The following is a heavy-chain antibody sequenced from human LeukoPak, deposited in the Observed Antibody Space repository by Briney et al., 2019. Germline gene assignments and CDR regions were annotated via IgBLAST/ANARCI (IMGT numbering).Heavy chain of an antibody. CDR1: GFTFGNYW. D-gene: IGHD6-19*01. CDR3: ARGSSGWYGIDY. V-gene: IGHV3-74*03. J-gene: IGHJ4*02. CDR2: ITIDGTST. Sequence: GGSLRLSCAASGFTFGNYWMHWVRQVPGKGLVCISRITIDGTSTAYADSVRGRFTISRDNAKNTLYLQMNSLRAEDTAIYYCARGSSGWYGIDYWGQGALVSVSS.